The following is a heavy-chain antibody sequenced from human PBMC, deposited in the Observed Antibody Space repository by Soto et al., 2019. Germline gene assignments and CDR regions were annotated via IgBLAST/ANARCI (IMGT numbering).Heavy chain of an antibody. CDR3: AILAVVAATSNPFDY. CDR1: GYTFSSYG. V-gene: IGHV1-3*01. J-gene: IGHJ4*02. Sequence: QVQLVQSGAEVKKPGASVKVSCKASGYTFSSYGVHWVRQAPGQRLEWMGWINAGNGNTKDSQKFQGRVTITRDTSASTAYMELSSLRSEDTAVYYCAILAVVAATSNPFDYWGQGTLVTVSS. CDR2: INAGNGNT. D-gene: IGHD2-15*01.